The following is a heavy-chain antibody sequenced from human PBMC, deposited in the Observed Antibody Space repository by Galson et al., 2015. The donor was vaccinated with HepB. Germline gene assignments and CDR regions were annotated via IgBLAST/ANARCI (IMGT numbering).Heavy chain of an antibody. CDR3: ARGSLVGSSWSNYYYYYYMDV. V-gene: IGHV1-2*02. J-gene: IGHJ6*03. D-gene: IGHD6-13*01. CDR2: INPNSGGT. CDR1: GYTFTGYY. Sequence: SVKVSCKASGYTFTGYYMHWVRQAPGQGLEWMGWINPNSGGTNYAQKLQGRVTMTTDTSTSTAYMELRSLRSDDTAVYYCARGSLVGSSWSNYYYYYYMDVWGKGTTVTVSS.